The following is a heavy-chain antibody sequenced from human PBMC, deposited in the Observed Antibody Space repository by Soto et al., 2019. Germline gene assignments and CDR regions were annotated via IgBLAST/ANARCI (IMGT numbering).Heavy chain of an antibody. CDR2: ISGSGGST. CDR3: AKGSFGYDSSGYYPEFDY. V-gene: IGHV3-23*01. CDR1: GFTFSSYP. Sequence: GGSLRLSCAASGFTFSSYPMSWVRQAPGKGLEWVSAISGSGGSTYYADSVKGRFTISRDNSKNTLYLQMNSLRAEDTAVYYCAKGSFGYDSSGYYPEFDYWGQGTLVTVSS. J-gene: IGHJ4*02. D-gene: IGHD3-22*01.